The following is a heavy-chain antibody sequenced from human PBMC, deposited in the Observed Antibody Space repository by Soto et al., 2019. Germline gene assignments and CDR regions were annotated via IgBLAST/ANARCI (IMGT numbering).Heavy chain of an antibody. J-gene: IGHJ4*02. D-gene: IGHD5-12*01. CDR1: GGSISSGDYY. Sequence: SETLSLTCTVSGGSISSGDYYWSWIRQPPGKGLEWIGYIYYSGSTNYNPSLKSRVTISVDTSKNQFSLKLSSVTAADTAVYYCARSRYSGYDSLDYWGQGILVTVS. V-gene: IGHV4-61*08. CDR2: IYYSGST. CDR3: ARSRYSGYDSLDY.